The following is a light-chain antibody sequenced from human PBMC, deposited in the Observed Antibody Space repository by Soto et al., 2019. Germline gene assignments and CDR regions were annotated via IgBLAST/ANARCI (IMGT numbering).Light chain of an antibody. J-gene: IGKJ5*01. CDR3: MQGTHWPIT. CDR2: KVS. CDR1: QSLVHSDGIAY. Sequence: DVVMTQSPLSLPVTLGQPASISCRSNQSLVHSDGIAYFSWFQXRQGRSQRRXIYKVSNRDSGVPARFSGSGSGTDVAMKISRVEAEDVGVYYCMQGTHWPITFGQGTRLENK. V-gene: IGKV2-30*02.